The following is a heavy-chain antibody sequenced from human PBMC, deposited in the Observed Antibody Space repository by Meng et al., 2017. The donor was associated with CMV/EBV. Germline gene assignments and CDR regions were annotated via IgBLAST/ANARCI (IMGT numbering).Heavy chain of an antibody. CDR1: GFTFSHYW. D-gene: IGHD7-27*01. CDR2: INTDGSFT. Sequence: EVQLVESGGGVVQPGGSLRLSCEDSGFTFSHYWMHWVRQVPGEGPVWVSRINTDGSFTSYADSVKGRFTISRDNAKNTLYLHMHGLRVDDSAVYYCGRDLTGERDQWGQGTLVTVSS. J-gene: IGHJ4*02. CDR3: GRDLTGERDQ. V-gene: IGHV3-74*03.